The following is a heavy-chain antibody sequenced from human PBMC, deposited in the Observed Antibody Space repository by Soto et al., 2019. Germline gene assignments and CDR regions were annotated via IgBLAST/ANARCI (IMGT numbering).Heavy chain of an antibody. Sequence: SETLSLTCTVSGGSISSYYCSWIRQSAGKGPEWIGRIDTSGTTNYNPSLKSRVTMSVDASKNQFSLNLSSVTAADTAVYYCARGPRGYVYYHGMDVWGQGTPVTVSS. CDR2: IDTSGTT. CDR1: GGSISSYY. CDR3: ARGPRGYVYYHGMDV. D-gene: IGHD3-10*01. J-gene: IGHJ6*02. V-gene: IGHV4-4*07.